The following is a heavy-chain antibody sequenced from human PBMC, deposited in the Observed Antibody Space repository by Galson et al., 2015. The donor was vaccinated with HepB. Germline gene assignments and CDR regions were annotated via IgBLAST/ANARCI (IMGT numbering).Heavy chain of an antibody. CDR2: IKQDGGEK. V-gene: IGHV3-7*03. CDR3: ARAEIGDFWSGYPHHFDY. CDR1: GFTFSSYW. D-gene: IGHD3-3*01. Sequence: SLRLSCAASGFTFSSYWMSWVRQAPGKGLEWVANIKQDGGEKYYVDSVKGRFTISRDNARDSLYLQINSLRAEDTAVYYCARAEIGDFWSGYPHHFDYWGQGTLVTVST. J-gene: IGHJ4*02.